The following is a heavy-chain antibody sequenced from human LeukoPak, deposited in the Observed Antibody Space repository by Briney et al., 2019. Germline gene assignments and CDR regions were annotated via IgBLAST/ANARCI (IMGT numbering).Heavy chain of an antibody. CDR2: ISGSGGST. CDR3: AKVADIFSLYYYYMDV. J-gene: IGHJ6*03. D-gene: IGHD2-15*01. CDR1: GLTFSSYA. Sequence: GGSLRLSCAASGLTFSSYAMSWVCQAPGKGLEWVSAISGSGGSTYYADSVKGRFTISRDNSKNTLYLQMNSLRAEDTAVYYGAKVADIFSLYYYYMDVWGKGTTVTVSS. V-gene: IGHV3-23*01.